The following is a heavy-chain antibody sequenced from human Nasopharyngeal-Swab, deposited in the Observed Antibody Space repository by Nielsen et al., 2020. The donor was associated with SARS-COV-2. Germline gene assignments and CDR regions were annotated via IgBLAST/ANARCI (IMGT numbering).Heavy chain of an antibody. D-gene: IGHD3-10*01. Sequence: ASVNVSRKASGYTFTGYYMHWVRQAPGQGLEWMGRINPNSGGTNYAQKFQGRVTMTRDTSISTAYMELSRLRSDDTAVYYCARSITMVRGVPKPSYGMDVWGQGTTVTVSS. CDR3: ARSITMVRGVPKPSYGMDV. CDR2: INPNSGGT. J-gene: IGHJ6*02. CDR1: GYTFTGYY. V-gene: IGHV1-2*06.